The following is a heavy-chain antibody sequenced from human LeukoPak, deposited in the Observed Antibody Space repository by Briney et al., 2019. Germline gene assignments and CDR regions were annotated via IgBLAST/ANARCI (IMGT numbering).Heavy chain of an antibody. CDR1: GYTLTELS. CDR3: VPSYAEGDVFDI. Sequence: ASVTVSCKVSGYTLTELSMHWVRQAPGKGLEWMGGFDPEDGETIYAQKFQGRVTMTEDTSTDTAYMELSSLRSEDTAVYYCVPSYAEGDVFDIWGQGTMVTVSS. D-gene: IGHD6-6*01. J-gene: IGHJ3*02. CDR2: FDPEDGET. V-gene: IGHV1-24*01.